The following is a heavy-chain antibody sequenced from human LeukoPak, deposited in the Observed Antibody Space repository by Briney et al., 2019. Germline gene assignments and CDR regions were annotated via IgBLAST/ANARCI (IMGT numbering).Heavy chain of an antibody. CDR3: ARGDAEMATTSGFDY. D-gene: IGHD5-24*01. J-gene: IGHJ4*02. V-gene: IGHV1-69*05. Sequence: ASVKVSCKASGGTFSSYAISWVRQAPGQGLEWMGGIIPIFGTANYAQKFQGRVTITTDESTSTAYMEMSSLRSEDTGVCYCARGDAEMATTSGFDYWGQGTLVTVS. CDR2: IIPIFGTA. CDR1: GGTFSSYA.